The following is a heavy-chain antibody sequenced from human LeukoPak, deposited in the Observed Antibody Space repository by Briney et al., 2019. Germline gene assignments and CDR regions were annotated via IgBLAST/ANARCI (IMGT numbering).Heavy chain of an antibody. CDR1: GFTVSNHY. Sequence: PGGSLRLSCAASGFTVSNHYMTWVRQAPGKGLEWVSVINSGGNTYYADSVKGRFTISRDNSKNTLYLQMNSLRAEDTAVYYCAREVNWFDPWGQGTLVTVSS. V-gene: IGHV3-53*01. CDR2: INSGGNT. CDR3: AREVNWFDP. J-gene: IGHJ5*02.